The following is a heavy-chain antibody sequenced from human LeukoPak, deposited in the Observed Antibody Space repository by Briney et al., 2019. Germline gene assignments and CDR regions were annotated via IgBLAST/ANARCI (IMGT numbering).Heavy chain of an antibody. J-gene: IGHJ3*02. CDR3: ATVLPPMIAVEEYAFDI. V-gene: IGHV5-51*01. CDR2: IYPGDSDT. Sequence: GESLKISCKGSGYSFTSYWIGWVRQMAGEGLEWMGIIYPGDSDTRYSPSFQGQVTISADKSISTAYLQWSSLKASDTAMYYCATVLPPMIAVEEYAFDIWGQGTMVTVSS. D-gene: IGHD3-22*01. CDR1: GYSFTSYW.